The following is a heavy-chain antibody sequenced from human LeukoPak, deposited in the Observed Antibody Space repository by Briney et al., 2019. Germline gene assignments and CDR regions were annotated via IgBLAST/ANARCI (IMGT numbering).Heavy chain of an antibody. CDR3: AKQTQQWLVLDNYFDY. Sequence: GGSLRFSCAASGFTFSSYAMSWVRQAPGKGLEWVSAISGSGGSTYYADSVKGRFTISRDNSKNTLYLQMNSLRAEDTAVYYCAKQTQQWLVLDNYFDYWGQGTLVTVSS. CDR2: ISGSGGST. J-gene: IGHJ4*02. V-gene: IGHV3-23*01. D-gene: IGHD6-19*01. CDR1: GFTFSSYA.